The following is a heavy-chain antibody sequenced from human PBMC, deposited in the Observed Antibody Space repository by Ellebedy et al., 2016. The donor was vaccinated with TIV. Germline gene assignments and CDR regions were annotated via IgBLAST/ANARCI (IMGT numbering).Heavy chain of an antibody. V-gene: IGHV3-11*01. D-gene: IGHD6-25*01. Sequence: GESLKISXAASGFTFSDYYMSWIRQAPGKGLEWVSYISSSGSTIYYADSVKGRFTISRDNAKNSLYLQMNSLRAEDTAVYYCARDWGRQRSYYYFDYWGQGTLVTVSS. J-gene: IGHJ4*02. CDR1: GFTFSDYY. CDR2: ISSSGSTI. CDR3: ARDWGRQRSYYYFDY.